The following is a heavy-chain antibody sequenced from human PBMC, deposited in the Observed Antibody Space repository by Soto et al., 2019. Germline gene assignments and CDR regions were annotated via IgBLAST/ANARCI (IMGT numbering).Heavy chain of an antibody. Sequence: GASVKVSCKASGYTFTGYYMHWVRQAPGQGLEWMGWINPNSGGTNYAQKFQGWVTMTRDKSISTAYLQWSSLKASDTAMYYCARRSYDPLGFDPWGQGTLVTVSS. CDR2: INPNSGGT. CDR3: ARRSYDPLGFDP. V-gene: IGHV1-2*04. CDR1: GYTFTGYY. J-gene: IGHJ5*02. D-gene: IGHD3-3*01.